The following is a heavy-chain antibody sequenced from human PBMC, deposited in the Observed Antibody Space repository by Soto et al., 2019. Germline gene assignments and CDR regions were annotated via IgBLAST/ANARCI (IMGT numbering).Heavy chain of an antibody. J-gene: IGHJ4*02. CDR1: GGTFSSYAIS. Sequence: QVQLVQSGAEMKKPGSSVKVSCKASGGTFSSYAISWVRQAPGQGLEWIGSIYFSGTTSYNPSLKSRITISVDTSKNHFSLQLSSVTAADTAVYYCARLQRTVGTTETYFDYWGQGTLVTVSS. CDR3: ARLQRTVGTTETYFDY. CDR2: IYFSGTT. V-gene: IGHV4-39*02. D-gene: IGHD1-26*01.